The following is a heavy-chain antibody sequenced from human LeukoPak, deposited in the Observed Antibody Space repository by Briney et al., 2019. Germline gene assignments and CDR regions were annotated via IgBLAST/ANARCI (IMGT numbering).Heavy chain of an antibody. CDR2: ISYDGTNK. CDR1: GFTFSDYA. Sequence: GGSLRLSCAASGFTFSDYAMHWVRQAPGKGLEWVAVISYDGTNKYYADSVKGRFTISRDNSKNTLYVQMNSLRAGDTAVYYCATEGVDTWDYFDFWGQGTLVTVSS. D-gene: IGHD5-18*01. V-gene: IGHV3-30-3*01. CDR3: ATEGVDTWDYFDF. J-gene: IGHJ4*02.